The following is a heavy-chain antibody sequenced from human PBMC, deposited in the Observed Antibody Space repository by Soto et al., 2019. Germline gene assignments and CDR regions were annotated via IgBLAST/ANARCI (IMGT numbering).Heavy chain of an antibody. D-gene: IGHD2-15*01. CDR2: IYYDGST. Sequence: SETLSLTCTVSGASISSSSFYWGWIRQPPGKGLESIANIYYDGSTYYNPSLKSRVTISFDTSKNQFSLKLSSVTAADTAVYYCARRQFYCSGGSCYATDFDDWGQGTLVTVSS. CDR3: ARRQFYCSGGSCYATDFDD. CDR1: GASISSSSFY. V-gene: IGHV4-39*01. J-gene: IGHJ4*02.